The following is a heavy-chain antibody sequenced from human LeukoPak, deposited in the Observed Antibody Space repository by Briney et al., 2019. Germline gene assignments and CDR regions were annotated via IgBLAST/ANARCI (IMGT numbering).Heavy chain of an antibody. CDR1: GSTFSSYW. J-gene: IGHJ6*03. CDR3: ARDSYFDWLPNYYYYYYYMDV. CDR2: IKQDGSEK. V-gene: IGHV3-7*01. D-gene: IGHD3-9*01. Sequence: GGSLRLSCAASGSTFSSYWMSWVRQAPGKGLEWVANIKQDGSEKYYVDSVKGRFTISRDNAKNSLYLQMNSLRAEDTAVYYCARDSYFDWLPNYYYYYYYMDVWGKGTTVTISS.